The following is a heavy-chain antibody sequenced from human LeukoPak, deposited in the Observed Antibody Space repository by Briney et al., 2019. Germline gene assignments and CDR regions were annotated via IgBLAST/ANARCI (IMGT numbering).Heavy chain of an antibody. CDR1: GGTFSSYA. D-gene: IGHD3-22*01. Sequence: ASVKVSCKASGGTFSSYAISWVRQAPGQGLEWMGGIIPIFGTANYAQKFQGRVTITTDESTSTAYMELSSLRSEDTAVYYCASRAIDSSGAFDYWGQGTLVTVSS. CDR2: IIPIFGTA. V-gene: IGHV1-69*05. CDR3: ASRAIDSSGAFDY. J-gene: IGHJ4*02.